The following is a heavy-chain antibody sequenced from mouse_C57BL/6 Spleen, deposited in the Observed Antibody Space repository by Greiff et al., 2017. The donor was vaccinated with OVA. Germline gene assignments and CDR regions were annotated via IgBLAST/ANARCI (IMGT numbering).Heavy chain of an antibody. Sequence: VQLQQSGAELVRPGASVKLSCTASGFNIKDYYMHWVKQRPEQGLEWIGRIDPEDGDTEYAPKFQGKATMTADTSSNTAYLQLSSLTSEDTAVDYCTTTVVATPFDYWGQGTTLTVSS. CDR1: GFNIKDYY. CDR3: TTTVVATPFDY. V-gene: IGHV14-1*01. CDR2: IDPEDGDT. J-gene: IGHJ2*01. D-gene: IGHD1-1*01.